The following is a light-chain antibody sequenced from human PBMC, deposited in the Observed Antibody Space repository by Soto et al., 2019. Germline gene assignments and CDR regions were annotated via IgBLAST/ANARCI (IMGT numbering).Light chain of an antibody. Sequence: DIQLTQSPSTLSASVGDRVTITCRASQSISSWLAWYQQKPGKAPKLLVYKASSLESGVPSRFSGSGSGTEFTLTISTLQPDDFATYYCQQYEAYPLNFGGGTKVEI. CDR1: QSISSW. V-gene: IGKV1-5*03. CDR2: KAS. CDR3: QQYEAYPLN. J-gene: IGKJ4*01.